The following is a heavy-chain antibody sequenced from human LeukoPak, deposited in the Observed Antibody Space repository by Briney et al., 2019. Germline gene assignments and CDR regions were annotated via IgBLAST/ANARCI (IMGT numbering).Heavy chain of an antibody. CDR3: ARRGDRICTSMNCPPHSYYYYMDV. V-gene: IGHV3-48*04. D-gene: IGHD2-2*01. CDR1: GFILSSYS. CDR2: IRSSITKI. J-gene: IGHJ6*03. Sequence: GGCLRLSCAVSGFILSSYSMNWVRQAQGEGLEWVSYIRSSITKIYYADSVKGRFTISRDNAKESVYLHMSSLRAEDTAVYYCARRGDRICTSMNCPPHSYYYYMDVWGKGTTVSVS.